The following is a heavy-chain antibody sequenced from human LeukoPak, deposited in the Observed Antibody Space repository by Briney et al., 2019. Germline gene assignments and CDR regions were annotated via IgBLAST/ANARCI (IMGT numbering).Heavy chain of an antibody. J-gene: IGHJ4*01. CDR2: INTDGTVT. Sequence: PGGSLRLSCAASGFTFSKYWMLWVRQAPGKGLESVSRINTDGTVTNYAASVKGRFTVSRDNADNTMFLQMNSVRDEDTAVYYCARELPREVTLDYWGQGTLVTVSP. V-gene: IGHV3-74*01. D-gene: IGHD2-21*02. CDR1: GFTFSKYW. CDR3: ARELPREVTLDY.